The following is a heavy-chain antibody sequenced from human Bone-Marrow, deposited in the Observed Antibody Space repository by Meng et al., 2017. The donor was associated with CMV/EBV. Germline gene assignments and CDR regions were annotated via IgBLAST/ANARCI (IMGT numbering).Heavy chain of an antibody. CDR2: IYYSGST. D-gene: IGHD3-3*01. V-gene: IGHV4-59*01. Sequence: SETLSLTCTVSGGSISSYYWSWIRQPPGKGLEWIGYIYYSGSTNYNPSLKSRVTISVDTSKNQFSLKLSSVTAADTAVYYCARTFDFWSGFSEWFFDLWGRGTLVTVSS. CDR1: GGSISSYY. CDR3: ARTFDFWSGFSEWFFDL. J-gene: IGHJ2*01.